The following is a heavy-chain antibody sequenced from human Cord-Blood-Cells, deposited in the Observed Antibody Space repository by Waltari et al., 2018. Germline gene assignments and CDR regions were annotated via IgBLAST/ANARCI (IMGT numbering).Heavy chain of an antibody. V-gene: IGHV4-4*07. D-gene: IGHD3-22*01. J-gene: IGHJ4*02. CDR1: GGSISSYY. Sequence: QVQLQESGPGLVKPSETLSLTCTVSGGSISSYYWSWIRQPAGKGLEWIGRIYTSGSTNTNPSLQSRVTMSVDTSQNQCSLKLSSVTAADTAVYYCASDGDDSSGYYFDYWGQGTLVTVSS. CDR3: ASDGDDSSGYYFDY. CDR2: IYTSGST.